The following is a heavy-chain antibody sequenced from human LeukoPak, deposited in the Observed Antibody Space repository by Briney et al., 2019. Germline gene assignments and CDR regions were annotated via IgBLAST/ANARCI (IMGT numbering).Heavy chain of an antibody. D-gene: IGHD3-9*01. V-gene: IGHV4-59*01. J-gene: IGHJ3*02. CDR1: GGSISSYY. Sequence: KPSETLSLTCTVSGGSISSYYWSWIRQPPGKGLEWIGYIYYSGSTNYNPSLKSRVTISVDTSKNQFSLKLSSVTAADTAVYYCARAGYDILTGYLLNDDAFDIWGQGTMVTVSS. CDR3: ARAGYDILTGYLLNDDAFDI. CDR2: IYYSGST.